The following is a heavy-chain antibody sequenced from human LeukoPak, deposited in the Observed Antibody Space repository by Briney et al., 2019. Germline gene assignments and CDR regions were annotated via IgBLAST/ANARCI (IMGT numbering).Heavy chain of an antibody. D-gene: IGHD6-19*01. Sequence: GASVTVSCKASVYTFTGYYMHWVRQAPGQGLEGMGWINPNSGGTNYAQKFQGRVTMTRDTSISTAYMELSRLRSDDTAVYYCATDQTPSTIAVPGTVFDYWGQGTLVPVSS. J-gene: IGHJ4*02. CDR1: VYTFTGYY. CDR2: INPNSGGT. V-gene: IGHV1-2*02. CDR3: ATDQTPSTIAVPGTVFDY.